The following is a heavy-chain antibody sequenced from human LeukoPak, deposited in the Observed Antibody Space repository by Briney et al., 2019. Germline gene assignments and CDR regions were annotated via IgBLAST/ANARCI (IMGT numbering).Heavy chain of an antibody. CDR3: ARDLSAIAVAGEYNWFDP. V-gene: IGHV3-30*03. D-gene: IGHD6-19*01. CDR2: ISDDGGNK. Sequence: GGSLRLSCAASGFTFSNYGMHWVRQAPGKGLEWVAVISDDGGNKYYADSVKGRFTISRDNSKNTLYLQMNSLRAEDTAVYYCARDLSAIAVAGEYNWFDPWGQGTLVTVSS. CDR1: GFTFSNYG. J-gene: IGHJ5*02.